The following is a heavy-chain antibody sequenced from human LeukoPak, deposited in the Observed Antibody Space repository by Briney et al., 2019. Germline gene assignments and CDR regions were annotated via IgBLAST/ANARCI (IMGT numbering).Heavy chain of an antibody. D-gene: IGHD2-2*01. V-gene: IGHV3-7*04. CDR1: GFTFSNYW. CDR3: AGGYYAGY. J-gene: IGHJ4*02. CDR2: INEDGSRK. Sequence: GGSLRLSCVGSGFTFSNYWINWVRQAPGKGLERVGNINEDGSRKNYADSVKGRFTISRDNSKNSLYLQMDSLRAEDTALYYCAGGYYAGYWGQGTQVTVSS.